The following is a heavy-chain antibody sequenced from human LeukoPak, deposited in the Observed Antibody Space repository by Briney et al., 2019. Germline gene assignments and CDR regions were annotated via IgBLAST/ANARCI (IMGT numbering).Heavy chain of an antibody. CDR2: IYYSGST. CDR3: ARGPHTPDY. D-gene: IGHD2-21*01. Sequence: SETLSLTCTVSGGSISSYCWSWIRQPPGKGLEWIGYIYYSGSTNYNPSLKSRVTISVDTSKNQFSLKLSSVTAADTAVYYCARGPHTPDYWGQGTLVTVSS. V-gene: IGHV4-59*08. CDR1: GGSISSYC. J-gene: IGHJ4*02.